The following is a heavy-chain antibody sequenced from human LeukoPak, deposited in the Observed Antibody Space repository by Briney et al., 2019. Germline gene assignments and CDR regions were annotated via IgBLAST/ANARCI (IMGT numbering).Heavy chain of an antibody. J-gene: IGHJ1*01. D-gene: IGHD3-22*01. CDR1: GFTFSSYG. CDR3: AKEVSMIVTGELYFQH. Sequence: QPGRSLRLSCAASGFTFSSYGMHWVRQAPGKGLEWVAVISYDGSNKYYADSVKGRFTISRDNSKNALYLQMNSLRAEDTAVYYCAKEVSMIVTGELYFQHWGQGTLVTVSS. CDR2: ISYDGSNK. V-gene: IGHV3-30*18.